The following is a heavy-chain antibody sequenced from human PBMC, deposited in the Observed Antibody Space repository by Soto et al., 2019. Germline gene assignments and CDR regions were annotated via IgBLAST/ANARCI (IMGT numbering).Heavy chain of an antibody. D-gene: IGHD2-15*01. V-gene: IGHV1-69*02. Sequence: QVQLVQSGAEVKKPGSSVKVSCKASGGTFSSYTISWVRQAPGQGLEWMGRIIPILGIASYAQKFQGRVTITADKSTSTDYMELSSLRSEDTAVYYCASIYCSGGSCYSAGAFDIWGQGTMVTVSS. CDR1: GGTFSSYT. CDR2: IIPILGIA. CDR3: ASIYCSGGSCYSAGAFDI. J-gene: IGHJ3*02.